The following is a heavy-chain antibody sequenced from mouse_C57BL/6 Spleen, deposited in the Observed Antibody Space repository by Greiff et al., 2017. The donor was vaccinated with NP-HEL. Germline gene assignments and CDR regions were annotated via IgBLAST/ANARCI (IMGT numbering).Heavy chain of an antibody. CDR2: ISDGGSYT. J-gene: IGHJ3*01. Sequence: EVQVVESGGGLVKPGGSLKLSCAASGFTFSSYAMSWVRQTPEKRLAWVATISDGGSYTYYPDNVKGRFTISRDNAKNNLYLQMSHLKSEDTAMYYCARDGEEFAYWGQGTLVTVSA. CDR3: ARDGEEFAY. CDR1: GFTFSSYA. V-gene: IGHV5-4*01.